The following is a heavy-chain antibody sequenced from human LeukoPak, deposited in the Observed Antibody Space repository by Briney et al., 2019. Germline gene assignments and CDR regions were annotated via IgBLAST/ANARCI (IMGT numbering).Heavy chain of an antibody. Sequence: QTGGSLRLSCAASGFTFSRYSINWVRQAPGKGLEWVSYISRASSTIYYADSVKGRFTISRDNAKNSLYLQMDSLRVENTAVYYCARDIYSSSWVPYYFDYWGQGTLVTVSS. D-gene: IGHD6-13*01. V-gene: IGHV3-48*01. J-gene: IGHJ4*02. CDR3: ARDIYSSSWVPYYFDY. CDR1: GFTFSRYS. CDR2: ISRASSTI.